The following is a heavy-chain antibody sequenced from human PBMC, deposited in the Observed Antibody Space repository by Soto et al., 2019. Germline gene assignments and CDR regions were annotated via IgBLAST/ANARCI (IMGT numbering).Heavy chain of an antibody. CDR3: AKDIQGTYYDILTGPNWFDP. Sequence: GGSLRLSCAASGFTFSSYAMSWVRQAPGKGLEWVSAISGSGGSTYYADSVKGRFTISRDNSKNTLYLQMNSLRAEDTAVYYCAKDIQGTYYDILTGPNWFDPWGQGTLVTVSS. V-gene: IGHV3-23*01. J-gene: IGHJ5*02. CDR1: GFTFSSYA. D-gene: IGHD3-9*01. CDR2: ISGSGGST.